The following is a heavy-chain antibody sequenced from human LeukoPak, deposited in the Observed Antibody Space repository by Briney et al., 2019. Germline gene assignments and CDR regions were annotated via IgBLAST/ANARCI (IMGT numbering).Heavy chain of an antibody. J-gene: IGHJ5*02. Sequence: SETLSLTCTVSGGSLSNYYWSWLRQPAGKGLEWIGRIYTRGNTIYNPSLTCRVTMSVDTSKNQFSLKLSSVTAADRAVYYCARGPIVATNNWFDPWGQGTLVTVSS. D-gene: IGHD5-12*01. V-gene: IGHV4-4*07. CDR2: IYTRGNT. CDR3: ARGPIVATNNWFDP. CDR1: GGSLSNYY.